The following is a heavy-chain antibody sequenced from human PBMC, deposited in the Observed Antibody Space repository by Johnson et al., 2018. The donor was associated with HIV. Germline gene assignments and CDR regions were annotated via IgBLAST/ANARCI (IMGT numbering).Heavy chain of an antibody. Sequence: QVQLVESGGGVVQPGRSLRLSCAASGFTFSSYGMHWVRQAPGKGLEWVAVISYDGSNKYYADSVKGRFTISRDNSKNTLYLQMNSLRAEDTAVYYCGRVHSGGAFDIWGQGTMVTVSS. J-gene: IGHJ3*02. CDR1: GFTFSSYG. CDR2: ISYDGSNK. CDR3: GRVHSGGAFDI. V-gene: IGHV3-30*03.